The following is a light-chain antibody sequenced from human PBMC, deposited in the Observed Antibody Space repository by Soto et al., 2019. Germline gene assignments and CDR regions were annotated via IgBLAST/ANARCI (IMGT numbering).Light chain of an antibody. J-gene: IGKJ1*01. Sequence: EIVMTQSPATLSVSPGERATLSCRASQSVSSNLAWYQQKPGQAPRLLIYGASTRDTGIPARFSGSGSGTEFTLTISSLKSEDFAVYYCQQYNNWPLTFGQGTKVEIK. CDR2: GAS. CDR1: QSVSSN. CDR3: QQYNNWPLT. V-gene: IGKV3-15*01.